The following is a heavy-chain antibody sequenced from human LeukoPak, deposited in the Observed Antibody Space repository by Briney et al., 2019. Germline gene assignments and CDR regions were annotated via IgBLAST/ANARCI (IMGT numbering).Heavy chain of an antibody. V-gene: IGHV3-23*01. CDR3: AKKSSKWELLRGDYFDY. J-gene: IGHJ4*02. CDR2: ISGSGGST. CDR1: GFTFSSYA. D-gene: IGHD1-26*01. Sequence: GGSLRLSCAASGFTFSSYAMSWVRQAPGKGLEWDSAISGSGGSTYYADSVKGRFTISRDNSKNTLYLQMNSLRAEDTAVYYCAKKSSKWELLRGDYFDYWGQGTLVTVSS.